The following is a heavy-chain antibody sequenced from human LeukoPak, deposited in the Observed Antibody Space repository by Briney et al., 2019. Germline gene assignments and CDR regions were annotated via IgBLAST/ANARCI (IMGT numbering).Heavy chain of an antibody. D-gene: IGHD3-10*01. CDR1: GFTVSSNY. J-gene: IGHJ2*01. CDR2: IYGGGST. V-gene: IGHV3-66*01. CDR3: ARDSFPWFGELAWYFDL. Sequence: GGSLRLSCAASGFTVSSNYMSWVRQAPGKGLEWVSVIYGGGSTYYADSVKGRFTISRDNSKNTLYLQMNSLRAEDTAVYYCARDSFPWFGELAWYFDLWGRGTLVTVSS.